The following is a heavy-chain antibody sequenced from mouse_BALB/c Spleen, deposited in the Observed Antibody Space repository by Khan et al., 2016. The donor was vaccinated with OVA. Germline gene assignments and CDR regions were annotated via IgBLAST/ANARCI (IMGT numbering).Heavy chain of an antibody. CDR2: IYWDDDK. CDR1: GCSLSTSGVS. CDR3: ARRPRGVYSDYLFAY. J-gene: IGHJ3*01. D-gene: IGHD2-4*01. V-gene: IGHV8-12*01. Sequence: QVTLKESGPGILQPSQTLSLTCSFSGCSLSTSGVSVSWIRQPSGKGLEWLAHIYWDDDKRYNPSLKSRLTISKDTSRNQVFLKITSVDTADTATYYCARRPRGVYSDYLFAYWGQGTLVTVSA.